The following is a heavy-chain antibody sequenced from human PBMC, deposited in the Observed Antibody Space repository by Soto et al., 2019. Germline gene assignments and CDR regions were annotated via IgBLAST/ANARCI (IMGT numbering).Heavy chain of an antibody. J-gene: IGHJ4*02. V-gene: IGHV3-33*05. D-gene: IGHD2-21*01. CDR3: ARWGTTWGLDV. Sequence: VQLLESGGDLVHPGGSLRLSCTASGFNFNSYAMIWVRQAPGKGLEWVALTSYDGSNNFYGDSVKGRFTISRDNSRNTVELQLDSLRLEDTAMYYCARWGTTWGLDVWGQGTLVSVSS. CDR1: GFNFNSYA. CDR2: TSYDGSNN.